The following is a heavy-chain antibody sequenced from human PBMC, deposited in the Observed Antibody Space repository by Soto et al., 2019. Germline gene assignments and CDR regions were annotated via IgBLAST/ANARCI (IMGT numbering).Heavy chain of an antibody. J-gene: IGHJ4*02. D-gene: IGHD5-12*01. CDR2: VSAGGGST. V-gene: IGHV3-23*01. CDR3: AKLRYRGYYYVD. Sequence: DVQLLESGGGVVQPGGSLRLSCAASGFTFSSYAMSWVRQAPGKGLEWVSGVSAGGGSTSYADSVKGRLTISRDISKNKLSLEMISLRAEDTAVYYCAKLRYRGYYYVDWGQGTLVTVSS. CDR1: GFTFSSYA.